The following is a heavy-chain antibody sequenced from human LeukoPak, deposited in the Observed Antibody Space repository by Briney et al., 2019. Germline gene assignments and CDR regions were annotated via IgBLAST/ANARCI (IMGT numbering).Heavy chain of an antibody. V-gene: IGHV3-15*01. CDR3: TTVTVRDAFDF. CDR1: GFTFSDAW. D-gene: IGHD4-17*01. CDR2: IKSKTDGGTT. J-gene: IGHJ3*01. Sequence: GGSLRLSCAASGFTFSDAWMTWVRQAPGKGLEWVGRIKSKTDGGTTDYAVPVEGRFTISRDDSKNTLFLQMNSLKTEDTAVYYCTTVTVRDAFDFWGQGTMVTVSS.